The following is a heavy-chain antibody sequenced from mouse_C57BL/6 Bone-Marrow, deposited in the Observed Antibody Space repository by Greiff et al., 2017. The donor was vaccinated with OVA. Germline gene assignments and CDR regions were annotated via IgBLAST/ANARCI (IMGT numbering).Heavy chain of an antibody. CDR2: INPNYGTT. Sequence: EVQLQQSGPELVKPGASVKISCKASGYSFTDYNMNWVKQSNGKSLEWIGVINPNYGTTRYHQKFKGKATLTVDQYSSTAYMQRISLTSEDSAVYYCARGVSDDYDGGCAYWGQGTLVTVSA. CDR1: GYSFTDYN. J-gene: IGHJ3*01. CDR3: ARGVSDDYDGGCAY. V-gene: IGHV1-39*01. D-gene: IGHD2-4*01.